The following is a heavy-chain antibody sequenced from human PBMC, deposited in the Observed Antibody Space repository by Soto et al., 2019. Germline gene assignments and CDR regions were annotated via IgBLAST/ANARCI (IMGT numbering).Heavy chain of an antibody. CDR2: ISAYNGNT. V-gene: IGHV1-18*01. Sequence: ASVKVSCKASGYTFTSYGISWVRQAPGQGLEWMGWISAYNGNTNYAQKLQGRVTMTTDTSTSTAYMELRSLRSDDSAVYYCARDTGAVAGTGWFDPWGQGTLVTVSS. CDR3: ARDTGAVAGTGWFDP. CDR1: GYTFTSYG. J-gene: IGHJ5*02. D-gene: IGHD6-19*01.